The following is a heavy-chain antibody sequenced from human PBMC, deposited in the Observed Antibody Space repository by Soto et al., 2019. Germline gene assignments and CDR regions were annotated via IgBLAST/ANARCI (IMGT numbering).Heavy chain of an antibody. D-gene: IGHD1-26*01. CDR3: ARVVGATNTLHN. J-gene: IGHJ4*02. CDR1: GVTFSRYG. CDR2: ISYDGSNK. Sequence: GGSRRLSCAASGVTFSRYGMHGGRQAPGKGLEWVAVISYDGSNKYYADSVKGRFTVSRDNAKDSLHLQMNSLRAEDTAVYYCARVVGATNTLHNWGQGTLVTVSS. V-gene: IGHV3-30*03.